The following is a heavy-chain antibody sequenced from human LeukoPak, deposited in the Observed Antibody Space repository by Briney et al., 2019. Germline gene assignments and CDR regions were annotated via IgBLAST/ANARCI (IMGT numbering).Heavy chain of an antibody. Sequence: GGSLRLSCAASGFTFSDYYMSWIRQAPGKGLEWVSYISSSGSTIYYADSVKGRFTISRDNAKNSLYLQMNSLRAEDTAVYYCARARTGSGSYYLPSLNYYYMDVWGKGTTVTISS. CDR3: ARARTGSGSYYLPSLNYYYMDV. V-gene: IGHV3-11*04. CDR2: ISSSGSTI. CDR1: GFTFSDYY. J-gene: IGHJ6*03. D-gene: IGHD3-10*01.